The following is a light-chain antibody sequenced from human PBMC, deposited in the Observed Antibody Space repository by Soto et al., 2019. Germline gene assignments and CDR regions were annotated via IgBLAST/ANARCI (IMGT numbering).Light chain of an antibody. J-gene: IGLJ2*01. CDR1: NSNIGRNI. CDR2: SGN. Sequence: QSVLTQPPSASGTPGQRVTISCSGSNSNIGRNIVNWYQQLPGTAPTLLIYSGNQRPSGIPDRFSASKSGTSASLAISGLKSEDEADYYCAAWDDILNGVVFGGGTKITVL. CDR3: AAWDDILNGVV. V-gene: IGLV1-44*01.